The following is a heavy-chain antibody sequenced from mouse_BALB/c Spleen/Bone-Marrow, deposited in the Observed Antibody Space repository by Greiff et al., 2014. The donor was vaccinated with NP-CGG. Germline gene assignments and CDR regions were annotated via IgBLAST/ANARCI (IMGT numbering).Heavy chain of an antibody. V-gene: IGHV5-15*02. CDR1: GFTFSDYG. J-gene: IGHJ4*01. Sequence: EVKLMESGGALVQPGGSRKLSCAASGFTFSDYGMAWVQQAPGKGPEWVAFISNLAYSIYYTDTVTGRFTISRENAKNTLYLEMSSLRSEDTAMYYCARETTRGAMDYWGQGTSVTVSS. D-gene: IGHD2-1*01. CDR2: ISNLAYSI. CDR3: ARETTRGAMDY.